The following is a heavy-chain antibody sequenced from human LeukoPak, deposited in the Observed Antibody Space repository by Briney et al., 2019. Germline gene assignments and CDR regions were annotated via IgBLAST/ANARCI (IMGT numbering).Heavy chain of an antibody. CDR2: IMPIFGTA. V-gene: IGHV1-69*13. Sequence: SVKVSCKASGGTFSTDVFGWVRQAPGQALEWMGGIMPIFGTANYAQKFQGRVTITADESTSTAYMELSSLRSEDMAVYYCARGGQLVGVQLGYYFDYWGQGTLVTASS. D-gene: IGHD6-13*01. CDR3: ARGGQLVGVQLGYYFDY. J-gene: IGHJ4*02. CDR1: GGTFSTDV.